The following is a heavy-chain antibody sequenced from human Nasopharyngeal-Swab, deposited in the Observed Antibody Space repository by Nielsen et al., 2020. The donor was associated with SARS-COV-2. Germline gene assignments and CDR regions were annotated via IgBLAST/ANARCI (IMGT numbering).Heavy chain of an antibody. J-gene: IGHJ6*02. CDR1: GFTFSSYS. Sequence: GGSLRLSCAASGFTFSSYSMNWVRQAPGKGLEWVSYISSTSSIIYYADSVRGRFTISRDNAKSSLYLQMNSLRDEDTAVYYCARVTTVRGVIWEDYYYGMDVWGQGTTVTVSS. V-gene: IGHV3-48*02. CDR3: ARVTTVRGVIWEDYYYGMDV. D-gene: IGHD3-10*01. CDR2: ISSTSSII.